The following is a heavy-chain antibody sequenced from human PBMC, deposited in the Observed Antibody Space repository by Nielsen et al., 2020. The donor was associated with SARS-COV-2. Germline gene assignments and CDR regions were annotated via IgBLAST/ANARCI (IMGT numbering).Heavy chain of an antibody. CDR2: INSDGSRT. Sequence: GGSLRLSCAASGFIFSNYWMHWVRQAPGKGLVWVSRINSDGSRTSHADSVKGRFTISRDNAKNTLYLQMNSLRAEDTAVYYCVSSSSDYWGQGTLVTVSS. D-gene: IGHD6-6*01. J-gene: IGHJ4*02. V-gene: IGHV3-74*01. CDR3: VSSSSDY. CDR1: GFIFSNYW.